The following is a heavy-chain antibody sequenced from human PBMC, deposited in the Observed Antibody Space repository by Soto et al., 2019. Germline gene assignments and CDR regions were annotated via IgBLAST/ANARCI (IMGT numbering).Heavy chain of an antibody. CDR3: ARGIVGASLAHFDY. J-gene: IGHJ4*02. Sequence: GGSLRLSCAASGFTFSSYSMNWVRQAPGKGLEWVSSISSSSSYIYYADSVRGRFAISRDNAKNSLYLQMNSLRAEDTAVYCCARGIVGASLAHFDYWGQGTLVTVSS. CDR1: GFTFSSYS. D-gene: IGHD1-26*01. CDR2: ISSSSSYI. V-gene: IGHV3-21*01.